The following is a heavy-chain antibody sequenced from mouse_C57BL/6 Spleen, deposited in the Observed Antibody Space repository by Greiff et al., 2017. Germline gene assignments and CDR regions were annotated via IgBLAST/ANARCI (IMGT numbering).Heavy chain of an antibody. CDR2: IYPRSGNT. CDR1: GYTFTSYG. Sequence: QVQLQQSGAELARPGASVKLSCKASGYTFTSYGISWVKQRTGQGLEWIGEIYPRSGNTYYNEKFKGKAPLTADKSSSTAYMELRSLTSEDSAVYFCARCGNYVAYAMDYWGQGTSVTVSS. V-gene: IGHV1-81*01. D-gene: IGHD2-1*01. CDR3: ARCGNYVAYAMDY. J-gene: IGHJ4*01.